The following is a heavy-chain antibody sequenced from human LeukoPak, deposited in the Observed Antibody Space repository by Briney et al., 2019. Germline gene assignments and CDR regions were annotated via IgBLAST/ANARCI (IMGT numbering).Heavy chain of an antibody. J-gene: IGHJ4*02. CDR2: ISGSGGST. D-gene: IGHD3-22*01. Sequence: GGSLRLSCAASGFTFSSYAMSWVRQAPGKGLEWVSAISGSGGSTYYADSVKGRLTISRDNSKNTLYMQMNSLRVEDTAVYYCAKDLRYYYDSSGFDYWGQGTLVTVSS. V-gene: IGHV3-23*01. CDR3: AKDLRYYYDSSGFDY. CDR1: GFTFSSYA.